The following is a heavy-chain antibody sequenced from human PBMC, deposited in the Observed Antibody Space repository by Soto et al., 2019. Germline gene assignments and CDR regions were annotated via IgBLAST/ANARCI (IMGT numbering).Heavy chain of an antibody. CDR1: RFTFSTFA. Sequence: EAQLLESGGGLVQPGGSLRLSCDASRFTFSTFAMSWVRQAPGQGLEWVSVISGSGGFTYYADSVKGRFTISRDNSKNTLFLQMNSLRVEDTAVYYGAKRGITIFGVVTNYYSGVDVWGQGTTVPVSS. J-gene: IGHJ6*02. CDR2: ISGSGGFT. V-gene: IGHV3-23*01. D-gene: IGHD3-3*01. CDR3: AKRGITIFGVVTNYYSGVDV.